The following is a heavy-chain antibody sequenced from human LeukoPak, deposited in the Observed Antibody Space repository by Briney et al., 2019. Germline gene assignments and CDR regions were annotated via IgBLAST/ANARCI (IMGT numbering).Heavy chain of an antibody. J-gene: IGHJ4*02. CDR3: ARDGCTYGSFDY. CDR1: GGSISSSSYF. V-gene: IGHV4-39*01. D-gene: IGHD5-18*01. Sequence: PSETLSLTCSVSGGSISSSSYFWGWIRQPPGKGLEWIGSIYYSGSTYSNPSLKSRVTISVDTSKSQFSLKLSSVTAADTAVYYCARDGCTYGSFDYWGQGTLVTVSS. CDR2: IYYSGST.